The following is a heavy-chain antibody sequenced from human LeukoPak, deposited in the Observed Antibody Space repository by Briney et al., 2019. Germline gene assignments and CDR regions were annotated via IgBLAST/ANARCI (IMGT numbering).Heavy chain of an antibody. CDR1: GFTFSTYT. CDR2: ISGSSTYI. J-gene: IGHJ5*02. D-gene: IGHD1-26*01. V-gene: IGHV3-21*01. Sequence: GGSLRLSCSASGFTFSTYTMNWVRQAPGKGLEWVSSISGSSTYIYYADSVKGRCTISRDNAKNSLYLQMNSLRAEDTAVYYCARDKRGANWFDPWGQGTLVTVSS. CDR3: ARDKRGANWFDP.